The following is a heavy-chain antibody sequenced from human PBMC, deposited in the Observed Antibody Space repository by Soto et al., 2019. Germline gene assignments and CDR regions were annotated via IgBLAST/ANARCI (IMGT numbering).Heavy chain of an antibody. V-gene: IGHV5-51*01. Sequence: XSLKISFKGSGYSFTSYWIGWVRQLPGKGLEWMGIIYPGDSDTRYSPSFQGQVTISADKSISTAYLQWSSLKAQDTAMYYCARLDSADYYYYGMDVWGQGTTVTVSS. D-gene: IGHD3-22*01. CDR2: IYPGDSDT. CDR1: GYSFTSYW. J-gene: IGHJ6*02. CDR3: ARLDSADYYYYGMDV.